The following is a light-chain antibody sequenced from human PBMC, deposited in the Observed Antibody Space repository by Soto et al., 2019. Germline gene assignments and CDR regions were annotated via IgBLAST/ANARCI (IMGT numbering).Light chain of an antibody. CDR1: SSNIGADYD. J-gene: IGLJ3*02. CDR3: QSYDSILSASV. Sequence: QAVLTQPPSVSGAPGQRVTISCSGTSSNIGADYDVHWYQQLPGTAPKLLIFDYSIRPSGVPDRFSASKSGTSASLAITGLQAEDEADYYCQSYDSILSASVFGGGTKVTVL. V-gene: IGLV1-40*01. CDR2: DYS.